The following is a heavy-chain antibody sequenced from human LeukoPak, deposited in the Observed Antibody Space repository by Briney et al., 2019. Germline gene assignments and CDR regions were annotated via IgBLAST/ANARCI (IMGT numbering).Heavy chain of an antibody. J-gene: IGHJ6*03. Sequence: GGSLRLSCAASGFTFSDYYMSWIRQAPGKGPEWISYVGPSGSTIYYADSVRGRFTISRDNANNLLYLQMNSLRAEDTAVYYCAKPDPTYYMDVWGKGTTVTVSS. CDR2: VGPSGSTI. D-gene: IGHD1-14*01. CDR1: GFTFSDYY. V-gene: IGHV3-11*04. CDR3: AKPDPTYYMDV.